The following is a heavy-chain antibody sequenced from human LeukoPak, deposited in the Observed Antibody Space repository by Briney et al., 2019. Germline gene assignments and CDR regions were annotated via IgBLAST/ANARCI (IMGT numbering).Heavy chain of an antibody. Sequence: SETLSLTCTVSGGSISSYYWSWIRQPAGKGLEWIGRIYTIVSTNYNPSLKSRVTMSVDTSKNQFSLKLSSVTAADTAVYYCARDRRRYCSGGSCYSDYFDYWGQGTLVTVSS. CDR3: ARDRRRYCSGGSCYSDYFDY. J-gene: IGHJ4*02. CDR2: IYTIVST. CDR1: GGSISSYY. V-gene: IGHV4-4*07. D-gene: IGHD2-15*01.